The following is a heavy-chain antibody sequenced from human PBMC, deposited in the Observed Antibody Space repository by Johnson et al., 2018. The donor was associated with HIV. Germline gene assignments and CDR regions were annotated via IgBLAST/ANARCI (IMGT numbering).Heavy chain of an antibody. CDR1: GFTFTDYY. CDR3: ASGKIPYYYDGTGYRWATAFDI. Sequence: QVQLVQSGGGLVKPGGSLRVSCEASGFTFTDYYMSWIRQAPGKGLEWVSCISSSGRTTNYAASVKGRFTISTDNAKNSLYLQMDSLRADDTAAYYCASGKIPYYYDGTGYRWATAFDIWGQGTMVTVSS. J-gene: IGHJ3*02. V-gene: IGHV3-11*01. D-gene: IGHD3-22*01. CDR2: ISSSGRTT.